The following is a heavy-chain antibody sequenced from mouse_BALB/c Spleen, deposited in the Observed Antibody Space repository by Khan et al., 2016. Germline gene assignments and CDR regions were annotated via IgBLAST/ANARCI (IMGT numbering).Heavy chain of an antibody. CDR3: ARGVQPGLFDY. Sequence: QIQLVQSGPELKKPGETVKISCKASGYTFTNYGMNWVKQAPGKGLKWMGWINTYTGEPTYADDFKGRFAFSLDTSASTDYLQINNLKNEDTATYCCARGVQPGLFDYWGQGTTLTVSA. J-gene: IGHJ2*01. V-gene: IGHV9-3-1*01. CDR2: INTYTGEP. CDR1: GYTFTNYG. D-gene: IGHD3-1*01.